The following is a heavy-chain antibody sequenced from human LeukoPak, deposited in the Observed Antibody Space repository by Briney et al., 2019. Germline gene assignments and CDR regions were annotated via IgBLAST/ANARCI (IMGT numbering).Heavy chain of an antibody. CDR2: IYYSGST. Sequence: SETLSLTCTVSGGSISSSRYYWGWIRQPPGKGLEWIGSIYYSGSTYYNPSLKSRVTISVDMAKNQFSLKLSSVTAADTAVYYCARTARGLYYYGMDVWGQGTTVTVSS. CDR3: ARTARGLYYYGMDV. V-gene: IGHV4-39*01. J-gene: IGHJ6*02. D-gene: IGHD6-6*01. CDR1: GGSISSSRYY.